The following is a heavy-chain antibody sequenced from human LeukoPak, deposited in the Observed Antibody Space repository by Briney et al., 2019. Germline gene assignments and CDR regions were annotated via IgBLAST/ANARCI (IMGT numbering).Heavy chain of an antibody. CDR3: AKDKFQELWFGDVDY. Sequence: PGGSLRLSCAASGFTFSSYAMSWVRQAPGKGLEWVSAISGSGGSTYYADSVKGRFTISRDNSKNTLYLQMNSLRAEDTAVYYCAKDKFQELWFGDVDYWGQGTLVTVSS. CDR1: GFTFSSYA. J-gene: IGHJ4*02. CDR2: ISGSGGST. V-gene: IGHV3-23*01. D-gene: IGHD3-10*01.